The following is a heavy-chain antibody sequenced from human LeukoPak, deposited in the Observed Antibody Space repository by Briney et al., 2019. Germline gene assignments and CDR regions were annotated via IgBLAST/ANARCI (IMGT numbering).Heavy chain of an antibody. Sequence: SETLSLTCTVSGGSISSHYWSWIRQPPGKGLEWIGYIYYSGSTNYNPSLKSRVTILVDTSKNQFSLKLSSVTAADTAVYYCAREITGTTSGWFDPWGQGTLVTVSS. V-gene: IGHV4-59*11. CDR3: AREITGTTSGWFDP. CDR2: IYYSGST. J-gene: IGHJ5*02. D-gene: IGHD1-7*01. CDR1: GGSISSHY.